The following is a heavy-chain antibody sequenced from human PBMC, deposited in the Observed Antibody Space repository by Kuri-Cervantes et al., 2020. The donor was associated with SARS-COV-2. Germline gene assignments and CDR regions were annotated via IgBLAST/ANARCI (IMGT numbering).Heavy chain of an antibody. CDR3: GRGSSIVLRFLEWLYYFGY. CDR2: ISGYNGNT. D-gene: IGHD3-3*01. J-gene: IGHJ4*02. V-gene: IGHV1-18*04. Sequence: ASVKVSCKASGYTFTGYYMHWVRQAPGQGLEWVGWISGYNGNTNYAQKVQGRVTMTTDTSTSTAYMELRSLRSDDTAVYYCGRGSSIVLRFLEWLYYFGYWGQGTLVTVSS. CDR1: GYTFTGYY.